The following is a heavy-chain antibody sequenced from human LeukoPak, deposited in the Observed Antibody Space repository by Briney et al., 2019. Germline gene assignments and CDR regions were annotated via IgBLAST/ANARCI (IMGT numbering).Heavy chain of an antibody. D-gene: IGHD2-15*01. CDR2: IYYTGRT. CDR3: ARAPVGYCSGGTCKRYFDF. V-gene: IGHV4-30-4*01. Sequence: SETLSLTCTVSGDSISSGDYYWSWIRQPPGKGLEYIGLIYYTGRTSYNPSLMSRLTMSVDTPKNQFSLKLSSVTAADTALYYWARAPVGYCSGGTCKRYFDFWGQGSPVTVSS. CDR1: GDSISSGDYY. J-gene: IGHJ4*02.